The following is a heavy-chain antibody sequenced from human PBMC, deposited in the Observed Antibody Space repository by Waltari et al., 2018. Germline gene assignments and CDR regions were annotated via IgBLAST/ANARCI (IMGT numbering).Heavy chain of an antibody. D-gene: IGHD6-13*01. J-gene: IGHJ3*02. CDR2: ISYDGSNK. V-gene: IGHV3-30-3*01. CDR3: ARDRFASSSSDAFDI. CDR1: GFPFSSYA. Sequence: QVQLVESGGGVVQPGRSLRLSCAASGFPFSSYAMHWVRKAPGKGLEWVAVISYDGSNKYYADSVKGRFTISRDNSKNTLYLQMNSLRAEDTAVYYCARDRFASSSSDAFDIWGQGTMVTVSS.